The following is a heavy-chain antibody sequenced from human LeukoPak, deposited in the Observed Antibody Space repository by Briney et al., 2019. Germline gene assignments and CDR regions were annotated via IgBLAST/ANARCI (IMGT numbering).Heavy chain of an antibody. Sequence: ASVKVSCKASGGTFSGDGITWVRQAPGQGLEWMGGIIPSFRKPDYAKKFQGRVTLTADESTSTAYMELSSLRSEDTAVYYCAREGLFTMVRRGTLDNWGQGTLVTVSP. CDR2: IIPSFRKP. J-gene: IGHJ4*02. CDR1: GGTFSGDG. D-gene: IGHD3-10*01. V-gene: IGHV1-69*13. CDR3: AREGLFTMVRRGTLDN.